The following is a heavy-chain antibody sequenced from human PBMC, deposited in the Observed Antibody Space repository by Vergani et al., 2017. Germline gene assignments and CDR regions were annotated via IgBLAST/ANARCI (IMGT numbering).Heavy chain of an antibody. J-gene: IGHJ3*02. Sequence: QVQLVQSGAEVKKPGASVKVSCKASGYTFTGYYMHWVRQAPGQGLEWMGWINPNSGGTNYAQKFQGRVTMTRDTSISTAYMELSRLRSDDTAVYYCARIRYYYDSDGPHDAFDIWGQGTMVTVSS. D-gene: IGHD3-22*01. CDR1: GYTFTGYY. CDR2: INPNSGGT. V-gene: IGHV1-2*02. CDR3: ARIRYYYDSDGPHDAFDI.